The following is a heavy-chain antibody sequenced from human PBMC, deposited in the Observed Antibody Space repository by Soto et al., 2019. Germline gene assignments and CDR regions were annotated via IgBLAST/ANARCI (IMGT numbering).Heavy chain of an antibody. CDR1: RAFINSGGFY. D-gene: IGHD2-21*01. CDR2: IFHSGST. Sequence: PSETLSLTCSVSRAFINSGGFYYSWIRQPPGKGLEWLEYIFHSGSTLYTPSLRGRLTLSADTSRNQLSLHLTSVTAADTAVYYCVRGGIAGHWFDPWGQGILVTVSS. CDR3: VRGGIAGHWFDP. J-gene: IGHJ5*02. V-gene: IGHV4-31*03.